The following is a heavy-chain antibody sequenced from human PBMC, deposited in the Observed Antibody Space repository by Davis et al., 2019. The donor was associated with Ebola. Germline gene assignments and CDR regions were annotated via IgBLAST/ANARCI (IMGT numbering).Heavy chain of an antibody. D-gene: IGHD3-3*01. J-gene: IGHJ6*04. V-gene: IGHV1-2*06. CDR1: GYTFTSYY. CDR2: INPNSGGT. Sequence: AASVKVSCKASGYTFTSYYMHWVRQAPGQGLEWMGRINPNSGGTNYAQKFQGRVTMTRDTSISTAYMELSRLRSDDTAVYYCAKSGLSFGVVKYHYGMDVWGKGTTVTVSS. CDR3: AKSGLSFGVVKYHYGMDV.